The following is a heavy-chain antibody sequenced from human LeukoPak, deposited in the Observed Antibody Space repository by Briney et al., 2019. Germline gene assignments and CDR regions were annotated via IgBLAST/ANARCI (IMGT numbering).Heavy chain of an antibody. CDR2: INAYNGNT. Sequence: GASVKVSCKASGYTFTSYGINWVRQAPGQGLEWMGWINAYNGNTNYAQKLQGRLIIPPDTSFNTPYVDPRSLRSDDTAVYYCARADHGWLHYYYMDGWGKGTTVTVSS. V-gene: IGHV1-18*01. D-gene: IGHD6-19*01. J-gene: IGHJ6*03. CDR1: GYTFTSYG. CDR3: ARADHGWLHYYYMDG.